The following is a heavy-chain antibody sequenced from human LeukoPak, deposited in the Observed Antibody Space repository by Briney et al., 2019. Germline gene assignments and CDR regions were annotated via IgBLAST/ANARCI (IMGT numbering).Heavy chain of an antibody. V-gene: IGHV4-34*01. CDR3: ARKVLRYFDWLRTEYFDY. Sequence: SETLSLTCAVSGGSIRNSSFYWSWIRQPPGKGLEWIGEINHSGSTNYNPSLKSRVTISVDTSKNQFSLKLSSVTAADTAVYYCARKVLRYFDWLRTEYFDYWGQGTLVTVSS. CDR1: GGSIRNSSFY. D-gene: IGHD3-9*01. CDR2: INHSGST. J-gene: IGHJ4*02.